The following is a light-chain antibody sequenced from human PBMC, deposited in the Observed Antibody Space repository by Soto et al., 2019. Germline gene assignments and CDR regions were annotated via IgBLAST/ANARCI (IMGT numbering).Light chain of an antibody. J-gene: IGKJ1*01. V-gene: IGKV3-15*01. CDR2: GAA. CDR3: QQYESYSWT. CDR1: QSVFSS. Sequence: EIVMTQSPATLSVSLGERVTLSCRASQSVFSSLAWYQQKPGQAPRLLIYGAATRPIGIPARFSGSGSGTEFTLTISSLQSEDFAVYYCQQYESYSWTFGQGTKVEIK.